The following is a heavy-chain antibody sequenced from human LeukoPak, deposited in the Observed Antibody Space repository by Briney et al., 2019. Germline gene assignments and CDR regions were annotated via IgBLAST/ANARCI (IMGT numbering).Heavy chain of an antibody. V-gene: IGHV4-34*01. D-gene: IGHD3-9*01. J-gene: IGHJ4*02. Sequence: ETLSLTCAVHGDSFIGYYWSCIRPTLREGAWWSGQLNHSVSTNYNPSLKSRVTISVDTSKNQFSLKLSSVTAADTAVYYCARVGKYYDILTGYQDPPLFDYWGQGTLVTVSS. CDR1: GDSFIGYY. CDR2: LNHSVST. CDR3: ARVGKYYDILTGYQDPPLFDY.